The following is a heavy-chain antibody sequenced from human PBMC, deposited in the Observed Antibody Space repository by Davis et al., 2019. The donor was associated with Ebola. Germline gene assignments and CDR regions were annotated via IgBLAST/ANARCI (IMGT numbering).Heavy chain of an antibody. D-gene: IGHD3-9*01. CDR3: ARTPLTTYYDSWFDP. CDR2: IDYSGNT. J-gene: IGHJ5*02. CDR1: GGSISSGDYY. V-gene: IGHV4-39*07. Sequence: SETLSLTCTVSGGSISSGDYYWSWIRQPPEKGLEWTGTIDYSGNTYYNPSLKSRVTMSVDTSRNQFSLNLISVTAADTAVYFCARTPLTTYYDSWFDPWGQGTLVTVSS.